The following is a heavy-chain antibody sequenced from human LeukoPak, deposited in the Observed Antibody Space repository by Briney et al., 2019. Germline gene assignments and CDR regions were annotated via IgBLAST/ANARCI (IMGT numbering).Heavy chain of an antibody. J-gene: IGHJ4*02. D-gene: IGHD4-23*01. Sequence: SETLSLTCAVYGGSFSGYHWTWIRQPPGKGLEWIGEIDPNGGTNYKPSLKNRVTMSLDTSKNQFSLKLSSVTAADTAVYCCGRGQEVRWPPPIYWGQGTLVTVSS. V-gene: IGHV4-34*01. CDR2: IDPNGGT. CDR1: GGSFSGYH. CDR3: GRGQEVRWPPPIY.